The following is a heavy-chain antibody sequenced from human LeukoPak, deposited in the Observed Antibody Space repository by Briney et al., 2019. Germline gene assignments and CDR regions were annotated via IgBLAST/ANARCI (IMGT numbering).Heavy chain of an antibody. Sequence: GGSLRLSCAVSGLTFSSYAMSWVRLAPGKGLKWVSSISSTGGTTYYADAVKGRFTTSRDNSKNTLYLEMNSLRAEDTAAYFCAKDGSYGSSWYFYFDYWGQGTLVSVSS. J-gene: IGHJ4*02. CDR1: GLTFSSYA. CDR2: ISSTGGTT. CDR3: AKDGSYGSSWYFYFDY. V-gene: IGHV3-23*01. D-gene: IGHD2-15*01.